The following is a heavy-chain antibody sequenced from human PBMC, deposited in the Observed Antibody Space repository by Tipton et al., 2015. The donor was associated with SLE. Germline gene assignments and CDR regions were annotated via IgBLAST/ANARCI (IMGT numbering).Heavy chain of an antibody. Sequence: GLVKPSETLSLTCTVSGGSISSSSYYWGWIRQPPGKGLEWIGSIYYSGSTYYNPSLASRVTMSVDTSKNHFSLRLTSATAADTAVYYCARATYCSSTSCYNGGWFDSWGQGTRVTVSS. CDR1: GGSISSSSYY. V-gene: IGHV4-39*07. CDR3: ARATYCSSTSCYNGGWFDS. J-gene: IGHJ5*01. D-gene: IGHD2-2*02. CDR2: IYYSGST.